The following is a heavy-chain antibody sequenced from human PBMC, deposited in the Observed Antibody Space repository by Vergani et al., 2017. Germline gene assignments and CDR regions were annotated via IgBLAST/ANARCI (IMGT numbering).Heavy chain of an antibody. Sequence: QEQLVQSGSELKKPGASVKVSCKASGYSFNNYAIHWVRQAPGQGLEWMGWINPTTGNPTYARASTGRFVFSLDTSISTAYLQIGSLKAEDTAVYFCARAKRGRLAVGATDSWVQGTLLTVSS. CDR1: GYSFNNYA. V-gene: IGHV7-4-1*01. J-gene: IGHJ4*02. CDR3: ARAKRGRLAVGATDS. CDR2: INPTTGNP. D-gene: IGHD6-19*01.